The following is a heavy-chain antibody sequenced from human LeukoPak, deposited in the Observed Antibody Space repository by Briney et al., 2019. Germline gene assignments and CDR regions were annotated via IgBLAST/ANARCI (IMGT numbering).Heavy chain of an antibody. V-gene: IGHV1-69*01. CDR1: GGTFSSYA. Sequence: GSSAKVSCKASGGTFSSYAISWVRQAPGQGLEWMGGIIPIFGTANYAQKFQGRVTITADESTSTAYMELSSLRSEDTAVYYCARVKANYDFWSGSRYGMDVWGQGTTVTVSS. CDR3: ARVKANYDFWSGSRYGMDV. J-gene: IGHJ6*02. CDR2: IIPIFGTA. D-gene: IGHD3-3*01.